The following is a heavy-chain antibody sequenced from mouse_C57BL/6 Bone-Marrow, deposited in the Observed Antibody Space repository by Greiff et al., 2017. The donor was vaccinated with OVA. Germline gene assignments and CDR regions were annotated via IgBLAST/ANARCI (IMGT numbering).Heavy chain of an antibody. V-gene: IGHV1-42*01. Sequence: EVKLMESGPELVKPGASVKISCKASGYSFTGYYMNWVKQSPEKSLEWIGEINPSTGGTTYNQKFKAKATLTVDKSSSTAYMQLKSLTSEDSAVYYCARRSAYWYFDVWGTGTTVTVSS. CDR3: ARRSAYWYFDV. J-gene: IGHJ1*03. CDR1: GYSFTGYY. CDR2: INPSTGGT. D-gene: IGHD6-1*01.